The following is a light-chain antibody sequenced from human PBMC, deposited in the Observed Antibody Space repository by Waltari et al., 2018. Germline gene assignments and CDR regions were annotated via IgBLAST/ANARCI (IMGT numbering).Light chain of an antibody. CDR3: QQRSNWPPIT. Sequence: EIVLTQSQGTLSLSPGESATLSCRASHSINEYLAWYQKKPAQAPRLLIYNASKRATGIPARFSGSGSGTDFTLTISSLEPEDSAVYYCQQRSNWPPITFGQGTRLEIK. CDR1: HSINEY. J-gene: IGKJ5*01. CDR2: NAS. V-gene: IGKV3-11*01.